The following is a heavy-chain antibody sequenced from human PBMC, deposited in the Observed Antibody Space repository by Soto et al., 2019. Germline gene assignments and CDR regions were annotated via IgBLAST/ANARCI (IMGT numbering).Heavy chain of an antibody. CDR2: IKSKTDGGTT. V-gene: IGHV3-15*07. CDR3: FTSNDYGDYLYAY. D-gene: IGHD4-17*01. CDR1: GFTFSNAW. Sequence: GGSLRLSCAASGFTFSNAWMNWVRQAPGKGLEWVGRIKSKTDGGTTDYAAPVKGRFTISRDDSKNTLYLQMNSLKTEDTAVYYFFTSNDYGDYLYAYWGQGSSVPVSS. J-gene: IGHJ1*01.